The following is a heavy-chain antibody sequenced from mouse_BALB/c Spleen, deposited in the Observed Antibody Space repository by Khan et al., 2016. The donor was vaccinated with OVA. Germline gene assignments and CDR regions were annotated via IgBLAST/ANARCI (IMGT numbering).Heavy chain of an antibody. CDR3: ARHGIATWFAY. Sequence: EVQLQESGPELLKPGASVKISCKASGYSFTSYYIHWVKQSHGRSLEWIGYIDPFNRDTTPNQKFKDKATLTVDKSSSTAYIHLTSLTSEDSAVYYCARHGIATWFAYWGQGTLVTVSA. D-gene: IGHD4-1*01. V-gene: IGHV1S135*01. J-gene: IGHJ3*01. CDR2: IDPFNRDT. CDR1: GYSFTSYY.